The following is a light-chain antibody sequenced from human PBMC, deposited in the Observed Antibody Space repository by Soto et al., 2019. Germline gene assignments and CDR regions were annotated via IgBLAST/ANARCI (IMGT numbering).Light chain of an antibody. Sequence: IVMNQSPRSLSVTPGEPASISCRSSQSLLHTNGYTYLNWYLQKPGQSPHLLIYLGSRRAPGVPERISGSGSGTDFTLTINRVEADDVGIYYCMQPLQTPVTFGQGTKV. J-gene: IGKJ1*01. CDR2: LGS. V-gene: IGKV2-28*01. CDR1: QSLLHTNGYTY. CDR3: MQPLQTPVT.